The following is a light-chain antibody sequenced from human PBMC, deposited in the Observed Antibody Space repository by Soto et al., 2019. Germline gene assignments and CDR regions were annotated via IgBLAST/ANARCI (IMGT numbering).Light chain of an antibody. Sequence: QTVVTQPPSVSGAPGQRVTISCTGSSSNIGAGYDVHWYQQLPGTAPKLLIYGNINRPSGVPDRFSGSKSGTSASLAITGLQPEDEADYYCQSYDSSLSGVVFGGGTKVTVL. CDR3: QSYDSSLSGVV. J-gene: IGLJ2*01. CDR1: SSNIGAGYD. CDR2: GNI. V-gene: IGLV1-40*01.